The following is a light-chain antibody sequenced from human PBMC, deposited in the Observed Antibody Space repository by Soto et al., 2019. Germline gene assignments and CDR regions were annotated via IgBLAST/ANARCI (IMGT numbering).Light chain of an antibody. V-gene: IGKV1-5*01. CDR2: DAS. CDR1: QSISSW. CDR3: QQYNTFWT. Sequence: DIQMTQSPSTLAASVGDRVTSTCRASQSISSWLAWYQQKPGKAPKLLIYDASSLESGVPSRFSGSGSGTEFSLTISSLQPDESATYYCQQYNTFWTFGQGTKVDIK. J-gene: IGKJ1*01.